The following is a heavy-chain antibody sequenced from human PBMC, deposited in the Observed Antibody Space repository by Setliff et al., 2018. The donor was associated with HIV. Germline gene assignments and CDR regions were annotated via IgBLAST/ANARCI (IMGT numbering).Heavy chain of an antibody. Sequence: ASVKVSCKASGYTFSSFGVTWVRQAPGQGLEWMGWISGYSGDTKYAQRIQGRVTMTRDTSTSTAYMELSSLRSEDTAVYYCARRVPYYDSSGYYSGYYYYGMDVWGQGTTVTVSS. CDR1: GYTFSSFG. V-gene: IGHV1-18*01. J-gene: IGHJ6*02. CDR2: ISGYSGDT. CDR3: ARRVPYYDSSGYYSGYYYYGMDV. D-gene: IGHD3-22*01.